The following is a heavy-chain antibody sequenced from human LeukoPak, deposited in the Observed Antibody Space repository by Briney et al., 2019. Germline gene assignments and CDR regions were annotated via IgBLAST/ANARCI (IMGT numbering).Heavy chain of an antibody. CDR3: ATDFYDST. V-gene: IGHV3-15*07. J-gene: IGHJ5*02. Sequence: GGSLRLSCAASGLTFSSYWMNWVRQAPGKGLEWVGRIRSNSDGGTIDYAAPVKGRFTLSRDDSKTTLYLQMNSLQTEDTAVYYCATDFYDSTWGQGTLVTVSS. CDR2: IRSNSDGGTI. CDR1: GLTFSSYW. D-gene: IGHD3-22*01.